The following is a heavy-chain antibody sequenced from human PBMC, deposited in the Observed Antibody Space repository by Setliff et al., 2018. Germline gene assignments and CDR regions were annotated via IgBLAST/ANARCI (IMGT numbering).Heavy chain of an antibody. J-gene: IGHJ4*02. CDR2: IVPMFGTA. CDR1: GGTFSSYA. D-gene: IGHD3-10*01. CDR3: AARCSSTSCRYYYGSGSSVPFDY. V-gene: IGHV1-69*13. Sequence: SVKVSCKASGGTFSSYAISWVRQAPGQGLEWMGGIVPMFGTANYAQKFQGRVTITADESTSTAYMELSSLRSEDTAVYYCAARCSSTSCRYYYGSGSSVPFDYWGQGTRVTVSS.